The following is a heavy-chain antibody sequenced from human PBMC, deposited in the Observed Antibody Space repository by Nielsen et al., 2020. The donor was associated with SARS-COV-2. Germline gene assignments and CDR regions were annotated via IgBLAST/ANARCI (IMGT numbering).Heavy chain of an antibody. J-gene: IGHJ4*02. CDR3: ARGVVRDQISDY. Sequence: ASVKVSCKASGYTFTSYDINWVRQATGQGLEWMGWMNPNSGNTGYAQKFQGRVTMTRNTSISTAYMELSSLRSEDTAVYYCARGVVRDQISDYWGQGTLVTVSS. CDR1: GYTFTSYD. CDR2: MNPNSGNT. V-gene: IGHV1-8*01. D-gene: IGHD3-10*01.